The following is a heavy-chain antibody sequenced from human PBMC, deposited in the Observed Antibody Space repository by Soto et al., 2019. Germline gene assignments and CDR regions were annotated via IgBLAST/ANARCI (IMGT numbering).Heavy chain of an antibody. CDR2: INHSGST. D-gene: IGHD3-16*02. V-gene: IGHV4-34*01. J-gene: IGHJ4*02. CDR1: GGSFSGYY. Sequence: QVQLQQWGAGLLKPSETLSLTCAVYGGSFSGYYWSWIRQPPGKGLEWIGEINHSGSTNYNPSLKSRVTISVDTSKNQFSLKLSSVTAADTAVYYCARGGRDYDYVWGSYRSYYFDYLGQGTLVTVSS. CDR3: ARGGRDYDYVWGSYRSYYFDY.